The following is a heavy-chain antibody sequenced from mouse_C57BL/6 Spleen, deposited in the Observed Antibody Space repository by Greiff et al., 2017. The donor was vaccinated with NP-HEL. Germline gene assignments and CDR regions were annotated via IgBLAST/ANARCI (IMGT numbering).Heavy chain of an antibody. Sequence: VKLVESGPGLVQPSQSLSITCTVSGFSLTSYGVHWVRQSPGKGLEWLGVIWRGGSTDYNAAFMSRLSITKDNSKSQVFFKMNSLQADDTAIYYCAKKGRDGYFDVWGTGTTVTVSS. V-gene: IGHV2-5*01. CDR1: GFSLTSYG. CDR2: IWRGGST. CDR3: AKKGRDGYFDV. J-gene: IGHJ1*03. D-gene: IGHD3-3*01.